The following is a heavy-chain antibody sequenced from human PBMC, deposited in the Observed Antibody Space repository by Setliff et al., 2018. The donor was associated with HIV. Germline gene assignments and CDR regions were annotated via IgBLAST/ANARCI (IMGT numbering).Heavy chain of an antibody. Sequence: GSLRLSCAASGFTFSDHYMDWVRQAPGKRLEWIGYIHHSGSTNYNPSLKSRVTMSVDTSKNQFSLKLNSVTAADTAVYYCARDVDHMMDVWGPGTTVTVSS. CDR1: GFTFSDHY. CDR3: ARDVDHMMDV. J-gene: IGHJ6*02. V-gene: IGHV4-59*11. CDR2: IHHSGST.